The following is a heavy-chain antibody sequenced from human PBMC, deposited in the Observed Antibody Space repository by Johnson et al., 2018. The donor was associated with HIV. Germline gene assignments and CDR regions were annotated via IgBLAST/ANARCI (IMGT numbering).Heavy chain of an antibody. J-gene: IGHJ3*02. CDR1: GFTFSDYY. D-gene: IGHD6-19*01. V-gene: IGHV3-11*04. CDR3: ARIPGSGWEHDAFDI. Sequence: QMLLVESGGGLVQPGGSLRLSCAASGFTFSDYYMTWMRQAPGKGLEWVSYISSSGSTIYYADSVKGRFTISRDNAKNSLYLQMNSLRAEDTAVYYCARIPGSGWEHDAFDIWGQGTMVTVSS. CDR2: ISSSGSTI.